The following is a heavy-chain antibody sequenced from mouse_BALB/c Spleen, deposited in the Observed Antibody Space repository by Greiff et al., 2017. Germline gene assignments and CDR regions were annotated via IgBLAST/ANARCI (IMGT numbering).Heavy chain of an antibody. CDR1: GFTFSSYA. V-gene: IGHV5-9-4*01. CDR3: ARAGESYWYFDV. Sequence: EVKLMESGGGLVKPGGSLKLSCAASGFTFSSYAMSWVRQSPEKRLEWVAEISSGGSYTYYPDTVTGRFTISRDNAKNTLYLEMSSLRSEDTAMYYCARAGESYWYFDVWGAGTTVTVSS. J-gene: IGHJ1*01. CDR2: ISSGGSYT.